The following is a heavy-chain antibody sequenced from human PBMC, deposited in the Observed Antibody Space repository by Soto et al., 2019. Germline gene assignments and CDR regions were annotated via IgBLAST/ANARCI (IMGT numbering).Heavy chain of an antibody. V-gene: IGHV3-49*03. CDR1: GFTFGDYA. CDR3: TRDGPYAPKTAAIEVYYYYYMDV. Sequence: GGSLRLSCTASGFTFGDYAMSWFRQAPGKGLEWVGFIRSKAYGGTKEYAAAVKGSFTISRDDSKSIAYLQMNSRKTEDTAVYYCTRDGPYAPKTAAIEVYYYYYMDVWGKGTTVTVSS. CDR2: IRSKAYGGTK. J-gene: IGHJ6*03. D-gene: IGHD2-2*01.